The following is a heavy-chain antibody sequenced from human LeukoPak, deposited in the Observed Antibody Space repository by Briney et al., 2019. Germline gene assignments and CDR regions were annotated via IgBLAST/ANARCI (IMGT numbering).Heavy chain of an antibody. V-gene: IGHV1-18*01. CDR2: ISAYNGNT. D-gene: IGHD5-12*01. CDR1: GYTFTSYG. CDR3: ARDRMVATIGRGFDY. J-gene: IGHJ4*02. Sequence: GASVKVSCKASGYTFTSYGISWVRQAPGQGLEWMGWISAYNGNTNYAQKLQGRVTMTTDTSTSTAYMELRSLRSDDTAVYYCARDRMVATIGRGFDYWGQGTLVTVSS.